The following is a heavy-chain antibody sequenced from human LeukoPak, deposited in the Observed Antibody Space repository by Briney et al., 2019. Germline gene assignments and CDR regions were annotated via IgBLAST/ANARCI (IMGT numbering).Heavy chain of an antibody. J-gene: IGHJ3*02. Sequence: ASVKVSCKASGYTFTGYYMHWVRQAPGQGLEWMGWMNPNSGNTGYAQKFQGRVTMTRNTSISTAYMELSSLRSEDTAVYYCASTSDDCGDYGFGPVLDYAFDIWGQGTMVTVSS. CDR3: ASTSDDCGDYGFGPVLDYAFDI. D-gene: IGHD4-17*01. CDR2: MNPNSGNT. V-gene: IGHV1-8*02. CDR1: GYTFTGYY.